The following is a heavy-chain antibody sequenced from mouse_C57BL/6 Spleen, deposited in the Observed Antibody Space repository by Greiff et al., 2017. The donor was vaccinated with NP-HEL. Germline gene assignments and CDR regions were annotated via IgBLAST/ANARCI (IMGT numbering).Heavy chain of an antibody. D-gene: IGHD2-1*01. V-gene: IGHV2-2*01. CDR1: GFSLTSYG. J-gene: IGHJ2*01. Sequence: QVQLQQSGPGLVQPSQSLSITCTVSGFSLTSYGVHWVRQSPGKGLEWLGVIWSGGSTDYTAAFISRLSISKDNSKSQVFFKMNSLQADDTAIYYCARGTKGNYDYFDYWGQGTTLTVSS. CDR2: IWSGGST. CDR3: ARGTKGNYDYFDY.